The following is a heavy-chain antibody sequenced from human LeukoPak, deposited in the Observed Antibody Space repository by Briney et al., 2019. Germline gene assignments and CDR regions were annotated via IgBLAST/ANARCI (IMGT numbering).Heavy chain of an antibody. CDR1: GFPFSSYA. Sequence: GGSLRLSCAASGFPFSSYAMLWVRQAPGKGLEWVAVISYDGSNKYYADPVKGRFTISRDNSKNTLYLQMNSLRAEDTAVYYCAREEGITIFGVVIGAEYFQHWGQGTLVTVSS. V-gene: IGHV3-30-3*01. CDR3: AREEGITIFGVVIGAEYFQH. J-gene: IGHJ1*01. CDR2: ISYDGSNK. D-gene: IGHD3-3*01.